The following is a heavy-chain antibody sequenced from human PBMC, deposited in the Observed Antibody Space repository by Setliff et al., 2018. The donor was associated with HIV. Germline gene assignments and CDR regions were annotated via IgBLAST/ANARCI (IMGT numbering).Heavy chain of an antibody. CDR3: ARRRDGFIDY. J-gene: IGHJ4*02. CDR1: GYSFPAYW. D-gene: IGHD6-25*01. Sequence: GESLKISCKASGYSFPAYWIAWVRQMPGKGLEWMAFIYPADSDTRYSPSFQGQVTTSADKSSSTAYLQWSRLKASDTAMYYCARRRDGFIDYWGQGTLVTVSS. CDR2: IYPADSDT. V-gene: IGHV5-51*01.